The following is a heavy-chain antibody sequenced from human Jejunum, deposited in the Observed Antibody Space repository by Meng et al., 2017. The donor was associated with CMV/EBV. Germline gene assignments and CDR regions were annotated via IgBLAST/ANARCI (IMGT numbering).Heavy chain of an antibody. V-gene: IGHV1-46*01. CDR1: GYSFITDS. D-gene: IGHD2-21*01. J-gene: IGHJ5*02. CDR3: AKAYCGNDCYYLGP. CDR2: INPGRGTT. Sequence: GYSFITDSMHWVRPAPGQRLEWMGIINPGRGTTTYAQHFQGRVTMTRDTSTSTVYMELSSLRSEDTAIYYCAKAYCGNDCYYLGPWGQGTLVTVSS.